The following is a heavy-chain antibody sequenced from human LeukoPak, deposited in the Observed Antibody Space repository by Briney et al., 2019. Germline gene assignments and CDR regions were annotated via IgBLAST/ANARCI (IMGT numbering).Heavy chain of an antibody. J-gene: IGHJ4*02. Sequence: GGSLRLSCTGSGFTFSDYFMTWIRQAPGKGLEYISFITSSGATTYYADSVKGRFTISRDNAKNSLYLQVDSLRAEDTAVYYCARCDEGDTTVLRGGYFDYWGQGTLVTVSS. CDR2: ITSSGATT. D-gene: IGHD4-17*01. CDR3: ARCDEGDTTVLRGGYFDY. CDR1: GFTFSDYF. V-gene: IGHV3-11*04.